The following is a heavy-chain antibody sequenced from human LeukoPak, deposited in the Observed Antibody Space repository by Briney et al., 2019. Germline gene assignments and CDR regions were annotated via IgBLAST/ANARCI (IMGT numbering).Heavy chain of an antibody. CDR1: GDSLSSNSAA. CDR2: TYYRSKWYN. J-gene: IGHJ6*04. Sequence: PSHTLSLTCAISGDSLSSNSAAWNWIRKSPSRGLEWLGRTYYRSKWYNHYAVSVKSRITINPDTSKNQFSLQLNSVTPEDTAVYYCARDPRDYGDSYYYYGMDVWGKGTTVTVSS. D-gene: IGHD4-17*01. V-gene: IGHV6-1*01. CDR3: ARDPRDYGDSYYYYGMDV.